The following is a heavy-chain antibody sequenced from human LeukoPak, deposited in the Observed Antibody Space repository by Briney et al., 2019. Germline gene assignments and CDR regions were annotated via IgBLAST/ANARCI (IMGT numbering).Heavy chain of an antibody. J-gene: IGHJ4*02. CDR3: ARASPTVVTFDY. Sequence: GASVKVSCKASGYTFTGYYMHWVRPAPGQGLEWMGWINPNSGGTNYAQKFQGRVTMTRDTSISTAYMELSRLRSDDTAVYYCARASPTVVTFDYWGQGTLVTVSS. V-gene: IGHV1-2*02. D-gene: IGHD4-23*01. CDR1: GYTFTGYY. CDR2: INPNSGGT.